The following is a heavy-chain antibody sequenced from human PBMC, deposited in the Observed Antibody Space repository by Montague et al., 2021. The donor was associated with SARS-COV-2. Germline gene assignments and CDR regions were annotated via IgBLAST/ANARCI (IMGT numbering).Heavy chain of an antibody. CDR2: VHDSGNA. CDR1: GGPFGGYY. V-gene: IGHV4-34*01. J-gene: IGHJ5*01. CDR3: ARGSSKTTMVVLVVLGTAHYFDS. Sequence: SETLSLTCAVYGGPFGGYYWSRIRQTPGKGLEWIGEVHDSGNANFNPSLKSRANISVDKSKNQFSLRLTSVTAADTALYWCARGSSKTTMVVLVVLGTAHYFDSWGQGIQVTVSP. D-gene: IGHD4/OR15-4a*01.